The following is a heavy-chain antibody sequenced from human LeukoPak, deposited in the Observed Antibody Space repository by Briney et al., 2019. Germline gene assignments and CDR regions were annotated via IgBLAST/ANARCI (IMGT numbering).Heavy chain of an antibody. CDR3: AGRTSSSWHY. J-gene: IGHJ4*02. CDR2: ISGSSRNI. CDR1: GFTFSDYS. Sequence: GGSLRLSCAASGFTFSDYSMTWIRQAPGKGLEWVSYISGSSRNINYADSVEGRFTISRDNANNLLYLQMNSLGVEDTAVYYCAGRTSSSWHYWGQGTLVTVSS. D-gene: IGHD6-13*01. V-gene: IGHV3-11*03.